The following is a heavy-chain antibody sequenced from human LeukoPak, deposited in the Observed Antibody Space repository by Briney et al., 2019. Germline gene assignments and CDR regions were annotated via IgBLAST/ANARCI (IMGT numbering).Heavy chain of an antibody. D-gene: IGHD3-16*02. CDR1: GFTFSSYG. CDR3: ARGGWVSTRRNIYDYVRGSYRPDAFDI. V-gene: IGHV3-30*02. J-gene: IGHJ3*02. Sequence: PGGSLRLSCAASGFTFSSYGMHWVRQAPGKGLEWVAFIRYDGSNKYYADSVKGRFTISRDNSKNTLYLQMNSLRAEDTAVYYCARGGWVSTRRNIYDYVRGSYRPDAFDIWGQGAMVTVSS. CDR2: IRYDGSNK.